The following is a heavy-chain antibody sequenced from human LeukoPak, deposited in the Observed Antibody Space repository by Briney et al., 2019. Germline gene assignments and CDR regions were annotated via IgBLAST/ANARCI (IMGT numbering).Heavy chain of an antibody. CDR3: TRDSSSSLTVGYFDY. CDR1: GFTFGDYA. Sequence: PGGSLRLSCTASGFTFGDYAMSWVRQAPGKGLEWVGSIRSKAYGGTTEYAASVKGRFTISRDDSKSIAYLQMNSLKTEDTAVYYCTRDSSSSLTVGYFDYWGQGTLVTVSS. D-gene: IGHD6-6*01. J-gene: IGHJ4*02. CDR2: IRSKAYGGTT. V-gene: IGHV3-49*04.